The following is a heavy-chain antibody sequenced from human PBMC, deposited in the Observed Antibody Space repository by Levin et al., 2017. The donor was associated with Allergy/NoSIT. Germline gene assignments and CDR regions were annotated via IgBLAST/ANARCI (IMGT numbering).Heavy chain of an antibody. CDR2: ISNSGYT. Sequence: SETLSLTCTVSGGSVSGYYWIWIRQPPGKGLEWVGHISNSGYTNYNSSLKSRVTISVDTSNNQISLTLSSVTAADTAVYYCARRVTGSNDVGPFDCWGQGTLVTVSS. CDR1: GGSVSGYY. D-gene: IGHD2-8*02. CDR3: ARRVTGSNDVGPFDC. V-gene: IGHV4-59*08. J-gene: IGHJ4*02.